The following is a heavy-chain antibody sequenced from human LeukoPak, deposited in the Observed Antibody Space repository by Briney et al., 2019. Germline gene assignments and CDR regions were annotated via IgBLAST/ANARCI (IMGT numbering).Heavy chain of an antibody. Sequence: GGSLRLSCAASGFTFRSYAMSWVRQTPGKGLEWVADISGSGGDTYYADSVKGRFNISRDNSKNTLYLQMNSLRAEDTAVYYCAKCRTSCQANGFDVWGQGTMVTVSS. V-gene: IGHV3-23*01. J-gene: IGHJ3*01. D-gene: IGHD1-14*01. CDR2: ISGSGGDT. CDR1: GFTFRSYA. CDR3: AKCRTSCQANGFDV.